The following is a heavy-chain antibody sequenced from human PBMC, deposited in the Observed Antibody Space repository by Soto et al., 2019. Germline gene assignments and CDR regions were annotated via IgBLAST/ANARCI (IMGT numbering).Heavy chain of an antibody. CDR3: VRTGDGHHDFLDY. CDR2: INQDGNED. Sequence: GGYLRLSCAASGFTFSSYWMNWVRQAPGKGLEWVANINQDGNEDNLLDSVKGRFTISRDNAKNSLFLQMNSLRVDDTAVYYCVRTGDGHHDFLDYWSQGALVTVSS. CDR1: GFTFSSYW. V-gene: IGHV3-7*01. J-gene: IGHJ4*02. D-gene: IGHD1-1*01.